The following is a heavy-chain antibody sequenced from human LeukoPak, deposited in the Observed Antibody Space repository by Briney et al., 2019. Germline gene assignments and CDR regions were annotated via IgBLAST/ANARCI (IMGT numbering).Heavy chain of an antibody. V-gene: IGHV1-24*01. D-gene: IGHD6-19*01. Sequence: GASVKVSCKVSGYTLTELSMHWVRQAPGKGLEWMGGFDPEDGETIYAQKFQGRVTMTEDTSTDTAYMELSSLRSEDTAVYYCATRGYSSGWYGNWFDPWGQGTLVTVSP. CDR1: GYTLTELS. CDR2: FDPEDGET. CDR3: ATRGYSSGWYGNWFDP. J-gene: IGHJ5*02.